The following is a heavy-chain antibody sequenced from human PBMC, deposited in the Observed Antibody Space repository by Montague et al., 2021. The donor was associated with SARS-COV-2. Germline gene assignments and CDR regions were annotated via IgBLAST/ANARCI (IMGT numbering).Heavy chain of an antibody. CDR3: ARDNYYYDTSGYPDY. D-gene: IGHD3-22*01. V-gene: IGHV3-48*03. CDR2: ISSSGITI. CDR1: GFTFSSYE. J-gene: IGHJ4*02. Sequence: SLRLSCAASGFTFSSYEMNWPRQAPGKGLEWASYISSSGITIYYADSVKGRFTITRDNAKNSLYLQTNSLRAEDTAVYYCARDNYYYDTSGYPDYWGQGTLVTVSS.